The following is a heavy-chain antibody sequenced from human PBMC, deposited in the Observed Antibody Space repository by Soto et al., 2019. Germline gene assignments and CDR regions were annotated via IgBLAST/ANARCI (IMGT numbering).Heavy chain of an antibody. J-gene: IGHJ1*01. D-gene: IGHD4-17*01. CDR2: ISGSGGST. CDR1: GFTFSSYA. CDR3: VKTLRNYGDTPSQL. Sequence: PGGSLRLSCAASGFTFSSYAMSWVRQAPEKGLEWVSAISGSGGSTYYADSVKGRLTISRDNSKNTLYLQMNSLRAEDTAVYYCVKTLRNYGDTPSQLWGQGTLVTLSS. V-gene: IGHV3-23*01.